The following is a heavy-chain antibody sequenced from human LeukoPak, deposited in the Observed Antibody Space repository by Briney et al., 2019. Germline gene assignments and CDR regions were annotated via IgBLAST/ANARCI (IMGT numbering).Heavy chain of an antibody. V-gene: IGHV3-48*03. Sequence: GGSLRLSCAAFGLTFSTYEINWVRQAPGKGLEWVSYISGSGTGIYSADSVKGRFSISRDNAKNSVYLQMNSLRAEDTAVYYCARVHPGSGSQYLDYWGQGTLVTVSS. D-gene: IGHD3-10*01. J-gene: IGHJ4*02. CDR2: ISGSGTGI. CDR1: GLTFSTYE. CDR3: ARVHPGSGSQYLDY.